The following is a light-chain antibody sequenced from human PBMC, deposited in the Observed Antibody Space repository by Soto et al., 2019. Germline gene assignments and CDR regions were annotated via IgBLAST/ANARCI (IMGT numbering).Light chain of an antibody. J-gene: IGKJ4*01. Sequence: DIVVTQSPATLSVSPGERATLSCRASQSVSSDLAWYQQKPGQAPRLLIYGASTRATGIPATFSGSGSGTEFTLTIRSLQSEDFEVYYCQQYNNWPPLTFGGGTKVEIK. CDR2: GAS. V-gene: IGKV3-15*01. CDR1: QSVSSD. CDR3: QQYNNWPPLT.